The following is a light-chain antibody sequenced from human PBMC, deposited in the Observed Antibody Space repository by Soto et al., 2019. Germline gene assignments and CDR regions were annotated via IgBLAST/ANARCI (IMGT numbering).Light chain of an antibody. Sequence: EIVLTQSPGTLSLSPGERATLSCRASQSVNSNYLAWDQQKPGQVPRPLIYGASIRAAGVPDRLSGSGSGTDVTLTISRLEPEDYAVYYCQQYGTSPHTFGQGTKLEIK. CDR1: QSVNSNY. CDR2: GAS. V-gene: IGKV3-20*01. CDR3: QQYGTSPHT. J-gene: IGKJ2*01.